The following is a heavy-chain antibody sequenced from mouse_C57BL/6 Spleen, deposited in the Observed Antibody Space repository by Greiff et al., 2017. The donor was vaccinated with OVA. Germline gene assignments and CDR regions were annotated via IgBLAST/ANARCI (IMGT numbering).Heavy chain of an antibody. D-gene: IGHD1-1*01. Sequence: QVHVKQSGAELVKPGASVKLSCKASGYTFTSYWMHWVKQRPGRGLEWIGRIDPNSGGTKYNEKFKSKATLTVDKPSSTAYMQLSSLTSEDSAVYYCARWVYYGSSYGYFDVWGTGTTVTVSS. CDR1: GYTFTSYW. CDR2: IDPNSGGT. V-gene: IGHV1-72*01. J-gene: IGHJ1*03. CDR3: ARWVYYGSSYGYFDV.